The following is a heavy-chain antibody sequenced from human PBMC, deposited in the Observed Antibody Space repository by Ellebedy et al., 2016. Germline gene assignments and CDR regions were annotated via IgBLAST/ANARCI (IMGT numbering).Heavy chain of an antibody. Sequence: SETLSLTCTVSGGSMSNYYWSWIRQPPGKGLGWIGYMFYSGSTNYNPSLSSRFTISVDTSKNQFSLNLNSVTAADTAVYYCVRAPSLRAVTGHYYFDYWGQGTLVTVSS. CDR1: GGSMSNYY. CDR3: VRAPSLRAVTGHYYFDY. CDR2: MFYSGST. J-gene: IGHJ4*02. V-gene: IGHV4-59*01. D-gene: IGHD6-19*01.